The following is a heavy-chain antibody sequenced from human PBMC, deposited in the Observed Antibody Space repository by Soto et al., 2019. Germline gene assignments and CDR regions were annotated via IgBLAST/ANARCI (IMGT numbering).Heavy chain of an antibody. CDR3: ARAQLHSIRSPFDY. Sequence: GASVKVSCKASGGTFSSYAISWVRQAPGQGLEWIGGIIPIFGTANYAQKFQGRVTITADKSTSTAYMELSSLRSEDTAVYYCARAQLHSIRSPFDYWGQGTLVNVSS. J-gene: IGHJ4*02. CDR1: GGTFSSYA. D-gene: IGHD2-21*01. V-gene: IGHV1-69*06. CDR2: IIPIFGTA.